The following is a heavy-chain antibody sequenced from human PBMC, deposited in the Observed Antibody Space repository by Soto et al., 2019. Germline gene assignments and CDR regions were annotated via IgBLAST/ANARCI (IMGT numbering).Heavy chain of an antibody. J-gene: IGHJ4*02. Sequence: LRLSCAASGFTFSSYEMNWVRQAPGKGLEWVSYISSSGSTIYYADSVKGRFTISRDNAKNSLYLQMNSLRAEDSAVYYCARDEWELGFDYWGQGTLVTVSS. V-gene: IGHV3-48*03. CDR3: ARDEWELGFDY. D-gene: IGHD1-26*01. CDR2: ISSSGSTI. CDR1: GFTFSSYE.